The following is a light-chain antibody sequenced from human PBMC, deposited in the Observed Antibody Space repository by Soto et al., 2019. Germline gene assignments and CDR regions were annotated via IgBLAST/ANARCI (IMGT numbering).Light chain of an antibody. CDR3: QSYDRGLLGMV. J-gene: IGLJ2*01. CDR1: SSDVGGYNY. Sequence: QSALTQPPSASGSPGQSVTISCTGTSSDVGGYNYVSWYQQHPGKAPKLMIYEVTKRPSGIPDRFSGSKSGNTVSLTVSGLQAEDDADYYCQSYDRGLLGMVFGGGTKLTVL. V-gene: IGLV2-8*01. CDR2: EVT.